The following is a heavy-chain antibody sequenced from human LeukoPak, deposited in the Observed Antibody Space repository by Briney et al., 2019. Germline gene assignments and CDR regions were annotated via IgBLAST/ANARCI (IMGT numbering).Heavy chain of an antibody. D-gene: IGHD3-22*01. CDR1: GFTFDDYA. CDR3: AKDKDAYYDSLHY. J-gene: IGHJ4*02. Sequence: GGSLRLSCAASGFTFDDYAMHWVRQAPGKGLEWVSGISWNSGSISYADSVKGRFTISRDNAKNSLYLQMNSLRPEDTALYYCAKDKDAYYDSLHYWGQGTLVTVSS. CDR2: ISWNSGSI. V-gene: IGHV3-9*01.